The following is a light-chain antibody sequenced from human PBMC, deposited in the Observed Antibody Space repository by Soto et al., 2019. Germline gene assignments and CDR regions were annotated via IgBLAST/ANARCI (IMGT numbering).Light chain of an antibody. J-gene: IGLJ3*02. CDR3: ASYDSDSQGV. CDR1: GGSIASNY. CDR2: EDN. V-gene: IGLV6-57*02. Sequence: NFMLTQPHSVSDSPGKTVTISCTGSGGSIASNYVQWYQQRPGSAPTIVIFEDNQRPSGVPDRFSGSIDTSSTSASLTISVLKTEDEADYYSASYDSDSQGVFGGGTKLTVL.